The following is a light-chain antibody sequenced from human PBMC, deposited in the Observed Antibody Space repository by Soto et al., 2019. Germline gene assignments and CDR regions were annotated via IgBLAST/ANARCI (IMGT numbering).Light chain of an antibody. J-gene: IGLJ3*02. CDR2: GNS. V-gene: IGLV1-40*01. Sequence: QSVLTQPPSASGTPGQRVTISCSGSSSNVGGDYVYWFQQLPGTAPKLLIYGNSNRPSGVPDRFSGSKSGTSASLAINGLQAEDEAHYYCQSYDNSLSGSWVFGGGTKLTVL. CDR1: SSNVGGDY. CDR3: QSYDNSLSGSWV.